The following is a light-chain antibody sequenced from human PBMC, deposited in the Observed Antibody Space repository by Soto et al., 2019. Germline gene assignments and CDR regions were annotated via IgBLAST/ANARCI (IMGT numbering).Light chain of an antibody. CDR3: QQASSFPLP. CDR2: SAS. Sequence: IQMTQSPSSVSASVGDRVTITCRASQPISSWLAWYQQKPGQAPNLLIYSASTLRSGVPSRFSGSESGTLFTLTITNLQPEDFATHYCQQASSFPLPFGGGTKVEV. J-gene: IGKJ4*01. V-gene: IGKV1-12*01. CDR1: QPISSW.